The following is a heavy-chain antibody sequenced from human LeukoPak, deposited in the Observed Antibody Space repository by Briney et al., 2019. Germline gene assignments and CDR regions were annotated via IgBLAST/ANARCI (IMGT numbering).Heavy chain of an antibody. CDR3: ARRRYYDSSGYYYVSPDAFDI. CDR1: GYSFTSYW. J-gene: IGHJ3*02. D-gene: IGHD3-22*01. CDR2: IDPSDSYT. Sequence: NRGESLKISCKGSGYSFTSYWISWVRQMPGKGLEWMGRIDPSDSYTNYSPSFQGHVTISADKSLSTAYLQWSSLKASDTAMYYCARRRYYDSSGYYYVSPDAFDIWGQGTMVTVSS. V-gene: IGHV5-10-1*01.